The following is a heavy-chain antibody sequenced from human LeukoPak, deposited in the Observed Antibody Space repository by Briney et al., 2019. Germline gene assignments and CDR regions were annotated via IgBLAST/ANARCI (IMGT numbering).Heavy chain of an antibody. Sequence: SETLSLTCTVSGGSISSYYWSWIRQPPGKGLEWIGYIYYSGSTNCNPSLKSRVTISVDTSENQFSLKLSSVTAADTAVYYCARSSGWYFDYWGQGTLVTVSS. CDR3: ARSSGWYFDY. J-gene: IGHJ4*02. CDR1: GGSISSYY. CDR2: IYYSGST. D-gene: IGHD6-19*01. V-gene: IGHV4-59*01.